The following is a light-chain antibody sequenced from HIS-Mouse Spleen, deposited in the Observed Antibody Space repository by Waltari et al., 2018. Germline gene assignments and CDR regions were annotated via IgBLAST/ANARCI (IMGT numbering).Light chain of an antibody. V-gene: IGLV3-10*01. CDR1: ALPKKY. Sequence: SYELTQPPSVSVSPGQTARITCSGDALPKKYAYWYQQKSGQAPVLVIYEDSKRTSGIHERVSGSSSGTMATLTISGAQVEDEADYYCYSTDSSGNHRVFGGGTKLTVL. CDR3: YSTDSSGNHRV. CDR2: EDS. J-gene: IGLJ2*01.